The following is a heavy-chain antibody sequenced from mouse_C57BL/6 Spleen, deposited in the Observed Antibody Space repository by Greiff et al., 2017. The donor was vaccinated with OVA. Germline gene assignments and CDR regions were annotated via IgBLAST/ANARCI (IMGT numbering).Heavy chain of an antibody. CDR3: ARGNPYAMDD. V-gene: IGHV1-61*01. Sequence: QVQLQQPGAELVRPGSSVKLSCKASGYTFTSYWMDWVKQRPGQGLEWIGNIYPSDSETHYNQKFKDKATLTVDKSSSTAYMQLSSLTSEDSAVCDSARGNPYAMDDWGKGTTVTVSS. J-gene: IGHJ4*01. CDR1: GYTFTSYW. CDR2: IYPSDSET.